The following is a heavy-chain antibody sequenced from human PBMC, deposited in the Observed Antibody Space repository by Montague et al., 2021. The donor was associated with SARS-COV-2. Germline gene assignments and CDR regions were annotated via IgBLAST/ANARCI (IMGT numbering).Heavy chain of an antibody. CDR3: AGDGDYGCSCYSYLQN. D-gene: IGHD2-15*01. J-gene: IGHJ1*01. CDR1: GDSVSSDTAA. V-gene: IGHV6-1*01. CDR2: TYYRSQWHT. Sequence: CAISGDSVSSDTAAWHWIRQSPSRGLEWPGRTYYRSQWHTDSAASVRSRLSVSGDISKNEFSLHLNSVTPEDTAIYYRAGDGDYGCSCYSYLQNWGQGTLVIVSS.